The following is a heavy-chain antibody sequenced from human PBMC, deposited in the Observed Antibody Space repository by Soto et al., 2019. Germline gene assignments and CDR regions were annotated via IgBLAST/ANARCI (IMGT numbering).Heavy chain of an antibody. V-gene: IGHV5-51*01. CDR2: IYPGDSET. Sequence: GESLKISCQASGYTFDSNWIGWVRQMPGKGLEWMGIIYPGDSETRYSPSFQGQVTISADRSFKIAYLQWRSLQASDTAMYYCARLMDSWCEPHYFVSCGQGTTVTV. J-gene: IGHJ4*02. D-gene: IGHD2-15*01. CDR3: ARLMDSWCEPHYFVS. CDR1: GYTFDSNW.